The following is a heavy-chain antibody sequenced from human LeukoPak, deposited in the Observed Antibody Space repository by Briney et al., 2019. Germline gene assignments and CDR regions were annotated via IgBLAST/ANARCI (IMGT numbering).Heavy chain of an antibody. CDR1: RGSMTNYY. J-gene: IGHJ5*02. V-gene: IGHV4-59*01. CDR2: LFYSGSP. D-gene: IGHD3-16*01. CDR3: ARGGPRWLDP. Sequence: AETLSLTCSVSRGSMTNYYWTWIRQPPGRGLEWIGSLFYSGSPNANPSLQSRLTMSVDTSKNQFSLRLTSVTAADTALYFCARGGPRWLDPWVQGTL.